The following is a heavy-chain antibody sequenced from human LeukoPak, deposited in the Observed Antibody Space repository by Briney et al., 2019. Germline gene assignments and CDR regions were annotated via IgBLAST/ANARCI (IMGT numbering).Heavy chain of an antibody. V-gene: IGHV4-59*08. Sequence: KSSETLSLTCTVSSGSMSSYYWSWIRQPPGKGLEWIGYIYYSGSTKYNPSLKSRVTISVDTSKNQFSLKLSSVTAADTAVYYCARGARAGYNLEPFDYWGQGTLVTVSS. J-gene: IGHJ4*02. CDR3: ARGARAGYNLEPFDY. CDR2: IYYSGST. D-gene: IGHD5-24*01. CDR1: SGSMSSYY.